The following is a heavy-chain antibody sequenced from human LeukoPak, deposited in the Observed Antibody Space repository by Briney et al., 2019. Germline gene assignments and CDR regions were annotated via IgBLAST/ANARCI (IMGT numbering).Heavy chain of an antibody. CDR1: GFTFSDSA. CDR3: ARDIESST. CDR2: INFSGGNT. V-gene: IGHV3-23*01. J-gene: IGHJ3*01. D-gene: IGHD1-26*01. Sequence: PGGSLRLSCAASGFTFSDSAMNWVRQAPGKGLEWLSLINFSGGNTYYADSMKGRFTISRDNSKDTLYLQMNSLRAEDTAIYYCARDIESSTWGLGTMVTVSS.